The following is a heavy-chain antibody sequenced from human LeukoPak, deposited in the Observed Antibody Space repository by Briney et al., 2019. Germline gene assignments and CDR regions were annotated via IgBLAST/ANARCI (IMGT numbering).Heavy chain of an antibody. D-gene: IGHD3-22*01. Sequence: SETLSLTCTVSGGSISSSSYYWGWVRQPPGKGLEWIGSIYYSGSTYYNPSLKSRVTISVDTSKNQFSLKLSSVTAADTAVYYCARHEYYDSSGYFDYWGQGTLVTVSS. J-gene: IGHJ4*02. CDR2: IYYSGST. V-gene: IGHV4-39*01. CDR3: ARHEYYDSSGYFDY. CDR1: GGSISSSSYY.